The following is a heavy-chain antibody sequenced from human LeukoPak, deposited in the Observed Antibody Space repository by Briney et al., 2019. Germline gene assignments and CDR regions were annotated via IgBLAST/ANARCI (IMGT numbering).Heavy chain of an antibody. Sequence: SETLSLTCAVSGGSISSSNWWSWVRQPPGKGLEWIGEIYHSGSTNYNPSLKSRVTISVDTSKNQFSLKLSSVTAADAAVYYCARVYHSRSYDYWYFDLWGRGTLVTVSS. V-gene: IGHV4-4*02. J-gene: IGHJ2*01. CDR3: ARVYHSRSYDYWYFDL. CDR1: GGSISSSNW. CDR2: IYHSGST. D-gene: IGHD6-13*01.